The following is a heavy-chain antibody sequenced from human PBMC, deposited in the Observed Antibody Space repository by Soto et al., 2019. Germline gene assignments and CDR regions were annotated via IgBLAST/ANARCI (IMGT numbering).Heavy chain of an antibody. D-gene: IGHD3-10*01. CDR2: IYWDDDE. V-gene: IGHV2-5*02. CDR3: AHSRNLITEDAQVADFDY. Sequence: KESGPTLVKPTQTLTLTCNFSGFSLTTDGVGVGWVRQPPGGALEWLSLIYWDDDERYSPSLKTRLTITKDPSKNQVDLIMTNMDPVDTATYYCAHSRNLITEDAQVADFDYWGQGILVPVSS. CDR1: GFSLTTDGVG. J-gene: IGHJ4*02.